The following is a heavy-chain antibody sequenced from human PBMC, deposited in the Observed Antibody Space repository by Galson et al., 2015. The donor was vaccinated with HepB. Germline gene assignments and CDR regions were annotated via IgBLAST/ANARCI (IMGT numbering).Heavy chain of an antibody. CDR2: IRSKAYGGTT. D-gene: IGHD5-12*01. CDR1: GFALGDYA. Sequence: SLRLSCAGSGFALGDYAMSWFRQAPGKGLEWVGFIRSKAYGGTTEYAASVKGRFGISRDDSKNIAHLQMNSLKSEDTGVYFCWVLLVDRVATVNVGHAFDLWGQGTMVTVSS. CDR3: WVLLVDRVATVNVGHAFDL. V-gene: IGHV3-49*03. J-gene: IGHJ3*01.